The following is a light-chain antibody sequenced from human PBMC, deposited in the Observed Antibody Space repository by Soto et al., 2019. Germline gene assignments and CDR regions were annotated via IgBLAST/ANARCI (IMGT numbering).Light chain of an antibody. CDR2: GTS. Sequence: ETVLTQSPGTLSLSPGERATLSCRAIQSVSSSSLAWYQQRPGQAPRLLIYGTSSRATGIPDRFSGSGSGTDFTLTISRLEPEDFAVYYCQQYGSSPPITFGQGTRLEN. CDR1: QSVSSSS. J-gene: IGKJ5*01. V-gene: IGKV3-20*01. CDR3: QQYGSSPPIT.